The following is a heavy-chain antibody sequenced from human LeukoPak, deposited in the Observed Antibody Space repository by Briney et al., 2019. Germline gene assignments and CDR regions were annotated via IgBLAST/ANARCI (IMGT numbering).Heavy chain of an antibody. D-gene: IGHD3-22*01. CDR2: IYYSGST. CDR3: ARDGYYDSRSLCYFDS. CDR1: GGSISSYY. J-gene: IGHJ4*02. V-gene: IGHV4-59*01. Sequence: SETLSLTCTVSGGSISSYYWSWIRQPPGKGLEWIGYIYYSGSTNYNRSLKSRVTISVDTSKNQFSLKLSSVTAADTAVYYCARDGYYDSRSLCYFDSWSQGTLVTVSS.